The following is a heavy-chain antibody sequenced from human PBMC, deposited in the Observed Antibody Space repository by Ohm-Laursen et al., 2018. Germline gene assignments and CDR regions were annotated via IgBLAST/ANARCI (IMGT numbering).Heavy chain of an antibody. Sequence: ASVKVSCKASGYTFTDYYMHWVRQAPGQGLEWMGIINPSGGSTSYAQKFQGRVTMTRDTSTSTVYMELSSLKSEDTAMYYCARGSATHGSGYYGDYWGQGTLLTVSS. D-gene: IGHD3-3*01. CDR3: ARGSATHGSGYYGDY. CDR2: INPSGGST. CDR1: GYTFTDYY. V-gene: IGHV1-46*01. J-gene: IGHJ4*02.